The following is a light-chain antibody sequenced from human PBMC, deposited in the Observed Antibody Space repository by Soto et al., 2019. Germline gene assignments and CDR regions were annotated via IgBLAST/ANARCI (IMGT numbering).Light chain of an antibody. CDR2: GAF. Sequence: EIVMTQSPATLSVSPGERATLSCRASQSVSSNLAWYQQKPGQAPRLLIYGAFNRATGIPARFSGSGFWTEFTLTISSLQSEDFAVYYCQQYNNLPPWTFGQGTKVDIK. CDR1: QSVSSN. J-gene: IGKJ1*01. V-gene: IGKV3-15*01. CDR3: QQYNNLPPWT.